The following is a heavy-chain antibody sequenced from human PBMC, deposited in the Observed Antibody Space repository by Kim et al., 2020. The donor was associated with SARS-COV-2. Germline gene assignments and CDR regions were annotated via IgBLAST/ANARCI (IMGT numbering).Heavy chain of an antibody. CDR1: GGSISGYY. D-gene: IGHD2-2*01. Sequence: SGTLSLTCTASGGSISGYYWSWIRQPAGKGPEWIGHVYTSGSTQYNPSLRSRVTMSVDASKNQFSLKMSSVTAADTAVYYCARGGASSKYFDLWGRGTLVTVSS. CDR3: ARGGASSKYFDL. V-gene: IGHV4-4*07. J-gene: IGHJ2*01. CDR2: VYTSGST.